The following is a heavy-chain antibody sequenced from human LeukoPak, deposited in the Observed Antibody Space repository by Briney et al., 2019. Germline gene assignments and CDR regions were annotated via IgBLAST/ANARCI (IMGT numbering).Heavy chain of an antibody. CDR3: AKGIYSSGWSYFDY. CDR1: GFTFSNSA. V-gene: IGHV3-23*01. J-gene: IGHJ4*01. Sequence: GGSLRLSCAASGFTFSNSAMSWVRQAPGKGLEWVSTLSGSGITTYYADSVKGRFTISRDNSKNTLYLQMNSLRAEDTAVYYCAKGIYSSGWSYFDYWGHGTLATVSS. D-gene: IGHD6-19*01. CDR2: LSGSGITT.